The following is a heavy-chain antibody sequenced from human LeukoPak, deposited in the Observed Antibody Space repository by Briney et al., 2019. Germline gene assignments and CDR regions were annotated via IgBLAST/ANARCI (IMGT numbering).Heavy chain of an antibody. Sequence: SETLSLTCAVYGGSFSGYYWSWIRQPPGKGLEWIGGINHSGSTNYNPSLKSRVTISVGTSKNQFSLKLSSVTAADTAVYYCARDMRYCSSTSCYSPIDYWGQGTLVTVSS. CDR2: INHSGST. D-gene: IGHD2-2*01. CDR1: GGSFSGYY. V-gene: IGHV4-34*01. CDR3: ARDMRYCSSTSCYSPIDY. J-gene: IGHJ4*02.